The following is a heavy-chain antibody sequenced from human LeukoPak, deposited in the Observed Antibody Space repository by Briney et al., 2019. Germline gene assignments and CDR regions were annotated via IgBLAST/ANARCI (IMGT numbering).Heavy chain of an antibody. V-gene: IGHV3-21*01. CDR1: GFTFRSFS. CDR2: IDSSTTRI. D-gene: IGHD2/OR15-2a*01. J-gene: IGHJ4*02. Sequence: GGSLRLSCAASGFTFRSFSMNWVRQATGKGLEWVSXIDSSTTRIYYANSVRGRFTISRDNAKNSLDLQMNSLRAEDTAVYYCVRGGTYCDSTCKGADYWGQGTLVAVSS. CDR3: VRGGTYCDSTCKGADY.